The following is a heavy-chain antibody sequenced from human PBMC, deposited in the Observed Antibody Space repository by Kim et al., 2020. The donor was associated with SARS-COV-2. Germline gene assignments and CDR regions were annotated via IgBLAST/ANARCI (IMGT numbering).Heavy chain of an antibody. D-gene: IGHD1-1*01. Sequence: GGSLRLSCAASGFTFSSYWMHWVRQAPGKGLGWVSRINSDGSSTSYADSVKGRFTISRDNAKNTLYLQMNSLIAEDTAVDYCARVPGTRAFDIWGQGTMV. V-gene: IGHV3-74*01. CDR3: ARVPGTRAFDI. J-gene: IGHJ3*02. CDR2: INSDGSST. CDR1: GFTFSSYW.